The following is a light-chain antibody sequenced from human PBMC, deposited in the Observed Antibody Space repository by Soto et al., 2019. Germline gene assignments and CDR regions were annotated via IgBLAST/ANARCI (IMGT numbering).Light chain of an antibody. CDR2: GAS. J-gene: IGKJ1*01. CDR1: QSVSNNY. CDR3: HQYDSWT. V-gene: IGKV3-20*01. Sequence: EIVLTQSPGTLSLPPGERATLSCRASQSVSNNYLAWYQQKPGQAPRLLIYGASTRATGIPARFSGSGSGTDFTLTISRLEPEDFAVYYCHQYDSWTFGQGTKVDIK.